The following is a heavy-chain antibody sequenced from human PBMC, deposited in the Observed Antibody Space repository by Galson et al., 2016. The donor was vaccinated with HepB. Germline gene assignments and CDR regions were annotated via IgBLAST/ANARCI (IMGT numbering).Heavy chain of an antibody. D-gene: IGHD3-22*01. CDR2: INPSGGST. Sequence: SVKVSCKASGYTFTSFYMHWVRQAPGQGLEWMGIINPSGGSTTYAQKFQGRVTMTRDTSTGTFYMELSSLRSDDTAVYYCARVGRVDYYDSSDYWGQGTLVTVSS. CDR1: GYTFTSFY. J-gene: IGHJ4*02. V-gene: IGHV1-46*01. CDR3: ARVGRVDYYDSSDY.